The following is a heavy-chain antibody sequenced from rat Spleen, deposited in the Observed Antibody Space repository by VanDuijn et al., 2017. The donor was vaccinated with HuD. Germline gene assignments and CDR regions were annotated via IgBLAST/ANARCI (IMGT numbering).Heavy chain of an antibody. CDR1: GFSLSNYG. Sequence: QVQLKESGPGLVQPSQTLSLTCTVSGFSLSNYGVIWVRQPPGKGLEWMGVIWGNGNTNYNSALKSRLSISRDTSKSQVYLKMNRLQTEDTATYFCVRDLPGFNPFDYWGQGVMVTVSS. CDR2: IWGNGNT. J-gene: IGHJ2*01. D-gene: IGHD1-4*01. V-gene: IGHV2-13*01. CDR3: VRDLPGFNPFDY.